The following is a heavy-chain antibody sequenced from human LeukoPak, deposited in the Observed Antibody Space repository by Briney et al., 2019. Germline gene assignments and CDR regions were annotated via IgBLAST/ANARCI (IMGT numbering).Heavy chain of an antibody. D-gene: IGHD3-22*01. Sequence: SETLSLTCTVSGGSISSYSWSWIRQPPGKGLEWIGYIYHSGSTYYNPSLKSRVTISVDRSKNQFSLKLSSVTAADTAVYYCARGGYDAFDIWGQGTMVTVSS. CDR2: IYHSGST. V-gene: IGHV4-30-2*01. J-gene: IGHJ3*02. CDR3: ARGGYDAFDI. CDR1: GGSISSYS.